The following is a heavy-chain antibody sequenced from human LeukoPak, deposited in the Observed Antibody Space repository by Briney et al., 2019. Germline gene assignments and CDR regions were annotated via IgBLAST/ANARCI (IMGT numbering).Heavy chain of an antibody. D-gene: IGHD1-7*01. CDR2: IYTSGST. V-gene: IGHV4-4*09. CDR3: ARHYGTRSYYYMDV. J-gene: IGHJ6*03. CDR1: GGSISSYY. Sequence: SETLSLTCTVSGGSISSYYWSWIRQPPGKGLEWIGYIYTSGSTSYNPSLKSRVTISVDTSKNQFSLKLSSVTAADTAVYYCARHYGTRSYYYMDVWGKGTTVTVSS.